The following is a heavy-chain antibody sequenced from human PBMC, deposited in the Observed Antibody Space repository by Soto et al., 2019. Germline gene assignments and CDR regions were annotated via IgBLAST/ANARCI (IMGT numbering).Heavy chain of an antibody. Sequence: SQTLSLTCAISGDSVSSNSAAWNWIRQSPSRGLEWLGRTYYRSKWYNDYAVSVKSRITINPDTSKNQFSLQLNSVTPDDTAVYYWARARSMVRGNWCDPWGQGPLVTASS. CDR2: TYYRSKWYN. CDR1: GDSVSSNSAA. J-gene: IGHJ5*02. V-gene: IGHV6-1*01. D-gene: IGHD3-10*01. CDR3: ARARSMVRGNWCDP.